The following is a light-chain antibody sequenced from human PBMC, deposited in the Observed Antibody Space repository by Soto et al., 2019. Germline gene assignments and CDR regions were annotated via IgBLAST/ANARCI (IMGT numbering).Light chain of an antibody. CDR3: MQGTHWPRT. Sequence: DVVMTQSPLSLPVTLGHPASISCRSSESLVHSDGNTYLTWFQQRPGQSPRRLLYKVSKRDSGVRDIFSGSGSGTDFTLKISRVDAEDVGGSYCMQGTHWPRTFGQGTEVEIK. CDR1: ESLVHSDGNTY. J-gene: IGKJ1*01. V-gene: IGKV2-30*02. CDR2: KVS.